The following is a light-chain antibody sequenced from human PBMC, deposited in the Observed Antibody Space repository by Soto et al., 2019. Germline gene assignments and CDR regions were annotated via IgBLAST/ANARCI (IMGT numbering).Light chain of an antibody. CDR1: QSVSSY. CDR3: QQRSNWPIT. Sequence: EIVLTQSPATLSLFPGERATLSCRTSQSVSSYFAWYQQKPGRAPRLLIYDASNRATGIPARFIGSGSGTDFTLTISSLEHEDFAVYYCQQRSNWPITFGQGTRLEIK. V-gene: IGKV3-11*01. CDR2: DAS. J-gene: IGKJ5*01.